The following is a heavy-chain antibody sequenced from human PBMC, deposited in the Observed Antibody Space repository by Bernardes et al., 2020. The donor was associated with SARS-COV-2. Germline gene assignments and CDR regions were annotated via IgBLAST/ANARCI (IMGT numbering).Heavy chain of an antibody. CDR1: GFTFSDYY. CDR3: ARDSGITMVRGVIITGYYGMDV. Sequence: GVLRLSCAASGFTFSDYYMSWIRQAPGKGLEWVSYISSSSSYTNYADSVKGRFTISRDNAKNSLYLQMNSLRAEDTAVYYCARDSGITMVRGVIITGYYGMDVWGQGTTVTVSS. V-gene: IGHV3-11*06. J-gene: IGHJ6*02. CDR2: ISSSSSYT. D-gene: IGHD3-10*01.